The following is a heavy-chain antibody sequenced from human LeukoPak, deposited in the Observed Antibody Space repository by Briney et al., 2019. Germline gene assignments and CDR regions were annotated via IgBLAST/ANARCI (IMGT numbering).Heavy chain of an antibody. CDR1: GFIFTDYW. Sequence: GGSLRLSCAASGFIFTDYWMYWVRQAPGKGLAWVANIKEDGTEKNYVDSVKGRFTISRDNAKNSVYLQMNSLRAEDTAIYYCAKDIYCGGDCYIRAGDSWGQGTLVTVSS. CDR3: AKDIYCGGDCYIRAGDS. D-gene: IGHD2-21*02. V-gene: IGHV3-7*03. CDR2: IKEDGTEK. J-gene: IGHJ4*02.